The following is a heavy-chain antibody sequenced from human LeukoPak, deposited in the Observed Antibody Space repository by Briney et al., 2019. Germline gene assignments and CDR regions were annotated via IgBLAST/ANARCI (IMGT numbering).Heavy chain of an antibody. D-gene: IGHD3-3*01. V-gene: IGHV3-74*01. Sequence: GRSLRLSCAASAFTFSSYWMHCVRQAPGKGRMWVSRIKSDGSSTSYADSVKGRFTISRDNAKNTLYLQMNSLRAEDTAVYYCVRGRDFRIDYWDQGTLVTVSS. CDR1: AFTFSSYW. CDR3: VRGRDFRIDY. J-gene: IGHJ4*02. CDR2: IKSDGSST.